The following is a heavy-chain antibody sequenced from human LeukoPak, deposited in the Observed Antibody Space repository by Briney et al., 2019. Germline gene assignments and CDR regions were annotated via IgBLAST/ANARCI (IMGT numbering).Heavy chain of an antibody. J-gene: IGHJ4*02. Sequence: GGSLRLSCAASGFTFSSYALHWVRQAPGKGLEWVALISYDGSKKYYADSVKGRFTISRGNSKNTLYLQMNSLRVEDTAVYYCARDPIAVAERHYFDCWGQGTLVTVSS. CDR1: GFTFSSYA. V-gene: IGHV3-30*04. CDR3: ARDPIAVAERHYFDC. D-gene: IGHD6-19*01. CDR2: ISYDGSKK.